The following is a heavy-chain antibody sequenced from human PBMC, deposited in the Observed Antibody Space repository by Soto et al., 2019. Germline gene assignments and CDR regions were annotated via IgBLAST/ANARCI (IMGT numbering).Heavy chain of an antibody. CDR3: ARGRTTMLPHDFDY. CDR2: FDTTGTT. D-gene: IGHD1-7*01. V-gene: IGHV4-4*07. CDR1: GGSITNYY. J-gene: IGHJ4*02. Sequence: SETLSLTCTVSGGSITNYYCEWIRQPAGKELEWIGRFDTTGTTTYNPSLKSRATMSVDTSKNQFSLKLNSMTAADTAVYYCARGRTTMLPHDFDYWGQGALVTVSS.